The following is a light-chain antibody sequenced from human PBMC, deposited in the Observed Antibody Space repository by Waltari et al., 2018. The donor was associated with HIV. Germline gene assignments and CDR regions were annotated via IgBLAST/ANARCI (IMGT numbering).Light chain of an antibody. J-gene: IGLJ1*01. V-gene: IGLV3-1*01. Sequence: SYELTQTPSVSVSPGQTVSITCSGDILGSTYASWYQQKPGQSPVLVIYEDTNRPSGIPERFSGSKSGKTATLTISGSQAMDEADYYCQTWDTTTAYVFGIGTKVTV. CDR3: QTWDTTTAYV. CDR2: EDT. CDR1: ILGSTY.